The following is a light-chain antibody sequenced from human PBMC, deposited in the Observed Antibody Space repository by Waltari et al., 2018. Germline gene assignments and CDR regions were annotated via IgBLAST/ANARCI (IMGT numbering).Light chain of an antibody. V-gene: IGKV3-20*01. J-gene: IGKJ2*01. CDR3: QQYGSSPSYT. Sequence: EFVLTQSPGTLSLSPGERATLSCRASQSVSSSYLAWYQQKHGPAPRLLIYGASSRATGIPDRFSGSGSGTDFTLTISRLEPEDFAVYYCQQYGSSPSYTFGQGTKLEI. CDR1: QSVSSSY. CDR2: GAS.